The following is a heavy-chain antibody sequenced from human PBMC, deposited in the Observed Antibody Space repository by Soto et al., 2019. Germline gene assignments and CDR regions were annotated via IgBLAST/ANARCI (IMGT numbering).Heavy chain of an antibody. CDR3: ARVPMI. CDR1: GGSMSTFY. CDR2: IYQSGTV. J-gene: IGHJ4*02. D-gene: IGHD3-22*01. V-gene: IGHV4-59*12. Sequence: SETLSLTCAVSGGSMSTFYWSWIRQPPGKGLEWIGYIYQSGTVDYNPSLKIRLTISLDTSKNQVSLKLNSVTAADTAVYYCARVPMIWGQGTLVTVSS.